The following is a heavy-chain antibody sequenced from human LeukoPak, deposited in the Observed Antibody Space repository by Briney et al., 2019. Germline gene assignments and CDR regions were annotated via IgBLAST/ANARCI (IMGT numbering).Heavy chain of an antibody. CDR2: ISYDGSNK. J-gene: IGHJ4*02. CDR1: GFTFSSYG. V-gene: IGHV3-30*03. Sequence: GRSLRLSCAASGFTFSSYGTHWVRQAPGKGLEWVAVISYDGSNKYYADSVKGRFTISRDNSKNSLYLQMNSLRAEDTAVYYCARDRAHRAGMFGYWGQGTLVTVSS. CDR3: ARDRAHRAGMFGY.